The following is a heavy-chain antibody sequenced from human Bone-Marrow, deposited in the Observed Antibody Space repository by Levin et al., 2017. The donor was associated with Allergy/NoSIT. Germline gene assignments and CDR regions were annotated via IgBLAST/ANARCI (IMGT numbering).Heavy chain of an antibody. CDR2: IYYSGST. D-gene: IGHD2-15*01. Sequence: SETLSLTCTVSGGSISSYYWSWIRQPPGKGLEWIGYIYYSGSTNYNPSLKSRVTISVDTSKNQFSLKLSSVTAADTAVYYCARAGYCSGGSCYFDYWGQGTLVTVSS. J-gene: IGHJ4*02. V-gene: IGHV4-59*01. CDR3: ARAGYCSGGSCYFDY. CDR1: GGSISSYY.